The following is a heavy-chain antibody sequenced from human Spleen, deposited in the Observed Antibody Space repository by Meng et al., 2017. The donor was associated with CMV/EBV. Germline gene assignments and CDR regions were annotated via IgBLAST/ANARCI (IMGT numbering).Heavy chain of an antibody. J-gene: IGHJ4*02. CDR2: IYTSGST. Sequence: QGTLPGPGQGLGKPSVTLPLTCTFSGGSISSYYGSWIRQPAGKGLEWIGRIYTSGSTNYNPSLKSRVTMSVDTSKNQFSLKLSSVTAADTAVYYCARVSSGWDYFDYWGQGTLVTVSS. D-gene: IGHD6-19*01. CDR3: ARVSSGWDYFDY. V-gene: IGHV4-4*07. CDR1: GGSISSYY.